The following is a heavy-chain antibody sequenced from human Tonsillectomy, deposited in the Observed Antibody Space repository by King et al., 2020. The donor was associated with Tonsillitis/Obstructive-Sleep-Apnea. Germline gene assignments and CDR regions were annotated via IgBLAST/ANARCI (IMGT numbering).Heavy chain of an antibody. J-gene: IGHJ3*02. CDR2: ISSSSSYK. V-gene: IGHV3-11*05. CDR1: VFTFSDYY. CDR3: ATPLRGGNSEDAFDI. Sequence: VQLVESGGGLVKPGGSLRLSCAASVFTFSDYYMSWIRQSPGKGLKWVSYISSSSSYKNYADSVKGRFTISRDNAKNSLYLQINSLRAEDTAVYYCATPLRGGNSEDAFDIWGQGTMVTVSS. D-gene: IGHD4-23*01.